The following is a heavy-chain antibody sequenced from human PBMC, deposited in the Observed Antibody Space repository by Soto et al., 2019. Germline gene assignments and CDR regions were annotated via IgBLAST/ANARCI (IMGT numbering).Heavy chain of an antibody. CDR3: ARGGPSMLLDR. Sequence: SETLSLTCAVYGGSFIGYYWSWIRQPPGKGLEWIGEINHSGSTNYNPSLKSRVTISVDTSKNQFSLKLSSLTAADTAVYYCARGGPSMLLDRWGQGTLVTVSS. J-gene: IGHJ5*02. CDR2: INHSGST. V-gene: IGHV4-34*01. D-gene: IGHD3-16*01. CDR1: GGSFIGYY.